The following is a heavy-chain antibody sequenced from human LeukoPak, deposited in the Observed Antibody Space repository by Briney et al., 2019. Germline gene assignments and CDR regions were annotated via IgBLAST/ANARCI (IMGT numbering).Heavy chain of an antibody. J-gene: IGHJ3*02. CDR2: IRYDGSNK. D-gene: IGHD2-2*01. V-gene: IGHV3-30*02. CDR1: GFTFSSYG. CDR3: AIWPRSVVPAVRSAFDI. Sequence: HSGGSLRLSCAASGFTFSSYGMHWVRQAPGKGLEWVAFIRYDGSNKYYADSVKGRFTISRDNSKNTLYLQMNSLRAEDTAVYYCAIWPRSVVPAVRSAFDIWGQGTMVTVSS.